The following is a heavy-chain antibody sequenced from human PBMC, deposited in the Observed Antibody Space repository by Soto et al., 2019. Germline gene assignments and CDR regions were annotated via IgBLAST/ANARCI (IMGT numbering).Heavy chain of an antibody. V-gene: IGHV4-31*03. Sequence: PSETLSLTCTVSGGSISSGGYYWSWIRQHPGKGLEWIGYIYYSGSTYYNPSLKSRVTISVDTSKNQFSLKLSSVTAADTAVYYCARDRGGYSNRPTQHNWFDPWGQGTLVTVSS. CDR3: ARDRGGYSNRPTQHNWFDP. D-gene: IGHD4-4*01. CDR2: IYYSGST. CDR1: GGSISSGGYY. J-gene: IGHJ5*02.